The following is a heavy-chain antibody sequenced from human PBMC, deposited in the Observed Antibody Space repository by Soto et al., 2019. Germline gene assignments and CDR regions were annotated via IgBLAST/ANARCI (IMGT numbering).Heavy chain of an antibody. Sequence: PGGSLRLSCAASGFTFSSYAMSWVRQAPGKGLEWVSAISGSGGSTYYADSVKGRFTISRDNSKNTLYLQMNSLRAEDTAVYYCAKDLQDCSGGSCYVPDYWGQGTLVTVSS. V-gene: IGHV3-23*01. J-gene: IGHJ4*02. CDR1: GFTFSSYA. D-gene: IGHD2-15*01. CDR3: AKDLQDCSGGSCYVPDY. CDR2: ISGSGGST.